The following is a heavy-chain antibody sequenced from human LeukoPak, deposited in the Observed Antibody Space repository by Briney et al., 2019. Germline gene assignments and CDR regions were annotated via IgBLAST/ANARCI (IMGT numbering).Heavy chain of an antibody. J-gene: IGHJ5*02. Sequence: ASVKVSFTASGYTFTGYYRHWMRQAPGQGVELMGWINPNSGGTNYAQKFQGRVTMTRDTSISTAYMELSTLRSDDTAVYCCARALQQQLVFGWFDPWGPGPLVPVSS. V-gene: IGHV1-2*02. CDR3: ARALQQQLVFGWFDP. CDR2: INPNSGGT. D-gene: IGHD6-13*01. CDR1: GYTFTGYY.